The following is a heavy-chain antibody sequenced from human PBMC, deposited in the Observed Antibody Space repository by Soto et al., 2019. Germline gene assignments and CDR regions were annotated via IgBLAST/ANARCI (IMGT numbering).Heavy chain of an antibody. CDR2: IYYSGST. J-gene: IGHJ4*02. V-gene: IGHV4-59*08. Sequence: SETLSLTCIVSGGSISNYYWSWIRQPPGKGLEWIGYIYYSGSTNYNPSLKSRFTISVDTSKNQFSLKLSSVTAADTAVYYCARHHDSWGQGTLVTVSS. CDR3: ARHHDS. CDR1: GGSISNYY.